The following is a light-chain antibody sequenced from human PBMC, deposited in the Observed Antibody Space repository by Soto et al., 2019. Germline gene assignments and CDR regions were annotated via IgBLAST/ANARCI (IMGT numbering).Light chain of an antibody. CDR1: HGISTY. CDR3: QQYENLPLT. J-gene: IGKJ4*01. V-gene: IGKV1-33*01. CDR2: DAS. Sequence: DIQMTQSPSSLSASVGDRVTITCQAGHGISTYLNWFQQKPGKAPKLLIYDASNLETGVPSRFSGRGSGTYFTLTISSLQPEDIATYYCQQYENLPLTFGGGTKVEIK.